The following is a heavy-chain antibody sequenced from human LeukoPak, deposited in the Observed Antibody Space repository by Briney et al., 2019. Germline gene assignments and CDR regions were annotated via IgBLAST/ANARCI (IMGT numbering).Heavy chain of an antibody. V-gene: IGHV3-7*01. Sequence: PGGSLRLSCAASGLTFSSNWMDWLRQAPGKGLEWVANIKPDGTATYYVDSVKGRFTISRDNAKNSLYLQMNNPRAEDTAVYYCARGGHWTFDHWGQGILVTVSS. CDR3: ARGGHWTFDH. CDR1: GLTFSSNW. CDR2: IKPDGTAT. J-gene: IGHJ4*02. D-gene: IGHD3/OR15-3a*01.